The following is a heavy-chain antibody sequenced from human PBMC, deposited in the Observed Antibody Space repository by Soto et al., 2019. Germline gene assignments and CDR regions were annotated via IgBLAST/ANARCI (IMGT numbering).Heavy chain of an antibody. J-gene: IGHJ4*02. CDR3: AREPPETPPDY. Sequence: QVQLVQSGADVKKPGASVKVSCKASGYTFSDYGVSWVRQAPGQGLEWMGWISSKNGNTNFAQKFRGRVTMTPDPSTSTVYMELRSLRPDDTAVYYCAREPPETPPDYWGQGTLVTVSS. CDR2: ISSKNGNT. V-gene: IGHV1-18*01. CDR1: GYTFSDYG.